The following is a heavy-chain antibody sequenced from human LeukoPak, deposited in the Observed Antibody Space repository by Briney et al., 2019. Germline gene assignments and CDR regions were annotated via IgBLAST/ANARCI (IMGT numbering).Heavy chain of an antibody. V-gene: IGHV1-8*01. CDR3: ARGGMYGSGSYYHVGY. D-gene: IGHD3-10*01. Sequence: GASVKVSCKASGYTFTSYDINWVRQATGQGLEWMGWMNPNSGNTGYAQKFQGRVTMTRNTSISTAYMELSSLRSDDTAVYYCARGGMYGSGSYYHVGYWGQGTLVTVSS. J-gene: IGHJ4*02. CDR1: GYTFTSYD. CDR2: MNPNSGNT.